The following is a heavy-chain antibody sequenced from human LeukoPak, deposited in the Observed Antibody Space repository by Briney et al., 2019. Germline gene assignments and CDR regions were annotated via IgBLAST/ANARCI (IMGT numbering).Heavy chain of an antibody. Sequence: SETLSLTCAVYGGSFSGYYWSWIRHPPGKGLEWIGEVNHSASTNYNPSLKSRVTISVDTSKNQISLKLSSVTAADTAVYYCARSVAWNKVWFDPWGQGTLVTVSS. CDR3: ARSVAWNKVWFDP. J-gene: IGHJ5*02. V-gene: IGHV4-34*01. CDR1: GGSFSGYY. CDR2: VNHSAST. D-gene: IGHD1/OR15-1a*01.